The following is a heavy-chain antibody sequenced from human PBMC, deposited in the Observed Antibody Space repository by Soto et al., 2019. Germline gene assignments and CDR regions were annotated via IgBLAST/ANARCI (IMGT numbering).Heavy chain of an antibody. J-gene: IGHJ5*02. CDR3: ARDPAPVLPSTDYGDYVGWFDP. D-gene: IGHD4-17*01. V-gene: IGHV6-1*01. Sequence: SQTLSLTCAISGDSVSSNSAAWNWIRQSPSRGLEWLGRTYYRSKWYNDYAVSVKSRITINPDTSKNQFSLQLNSVTPEDTAVYYCARDPAPVLPSTDYGDYVGWFDPWGQGTLVTVSS. CDR1: GDSVSSNSAA. CDR2: TYYRSKWYN.